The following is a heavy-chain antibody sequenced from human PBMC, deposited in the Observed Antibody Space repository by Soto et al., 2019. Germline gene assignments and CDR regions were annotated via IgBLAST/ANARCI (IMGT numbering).Heavy chain of an antibody. V-gene: IGHV1-24*01. D-gene: IGHD2-8*01. J-gene: IGHJ5*02. CDR1: GYTLTELS. CDR2: FDPEDGET. Sequence: GASVKVSFKVSGYTLTELSMHWVRQAPGKGLEWMGGFDPEDGETIYAQKFQGRVTMTEDTSTDTAYMELSSLRSEDTAVYYCAIAVGYCTNGVCYLARREYNWFAPWGQGTLVTVSS. CDR3: AIAVGYCTNGVCYLARREYNWFAP.